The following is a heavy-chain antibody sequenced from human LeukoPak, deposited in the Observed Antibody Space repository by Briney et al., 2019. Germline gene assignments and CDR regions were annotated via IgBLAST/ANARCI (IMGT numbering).Heavy chain of an antibody. CDR1: GGSISISNPY. CDR3: ARHIQGTNVCDY. CDR2: LSYDGNT. J-gene: IGHJ4*02. V-gene: IGHV4-39*01. D-gene: IGHD2-21*01. Sequence: PSETLSLTCSVSGGSISISNPYWGWIRQPPGKGLEWIETLSYDGNTFYNPSLKSRITISVDTSKSQFSLRLSSVTAADTALYYCARHIQGTNVCDYWGQGTLVTVPS.